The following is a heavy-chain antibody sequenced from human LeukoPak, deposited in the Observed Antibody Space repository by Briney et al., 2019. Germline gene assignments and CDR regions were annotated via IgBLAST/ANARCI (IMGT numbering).Heavy chain of an antibody. J-gene: IGHJ4*02. CDR2: IYYSGST. CDR3: ARGGSWFDY. CDR1: DDSISSYY. Sequence: SETLSLTCTVSDDSISSYYWSWIRQPPGKGLEWIGYIYYSGSTNYNPSLKSRVTISVDTSKTRFSLKLSSVTAADTAVYYCARGGSWFDYWGQGTLVTVSS. V-gene: IGHV4-59*01. D-gene: IGHD6-13*01.